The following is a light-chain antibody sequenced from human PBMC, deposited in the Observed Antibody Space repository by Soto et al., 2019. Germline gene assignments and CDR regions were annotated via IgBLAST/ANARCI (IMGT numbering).Light chain of an antibody. CDR2: DVI. J-gene: IGLJ1*01. CDR3: SSYTSSSTLYV. Sequence: QSALAQPASVSDSPGQSITISCIGTSSDIGAFNHVSWHQQHPGKAPKLIIYDVINRPSGVSNRFSGSKTGNTASLIISGLQAEDEADYYCSSYTSSSTLYVFGTGTKVTVL. V-gene: IGLV2-14*03. CDR1: SSDIGAFNH.